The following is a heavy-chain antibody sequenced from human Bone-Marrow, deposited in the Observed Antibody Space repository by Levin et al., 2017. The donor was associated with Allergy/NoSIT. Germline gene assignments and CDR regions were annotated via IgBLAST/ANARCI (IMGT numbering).Heavy chain of an antibody. CDR2: IYTSGST. Sequence: SETLSLTCTVSGGSISSGSYYWSWIRQPAGKGLEWIGRIYTSGSTNYNPSLKSRVTISVDTSKNQFSLKLSSVTAADTAVYYCARDAATGYYYMDVWGKGTTVTVSS. D-gene: IGHD6-25*01. J-gene: IGHJ6*03. CDR3: ARDAATGYYYMDV. V-gene: IGHV4-61*02. CDR1: GGSISSGSYY.